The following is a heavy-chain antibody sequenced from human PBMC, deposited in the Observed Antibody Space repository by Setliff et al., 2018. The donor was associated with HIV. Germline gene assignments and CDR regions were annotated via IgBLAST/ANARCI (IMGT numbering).Heavy chain of an antibody. CDR2: IYYSGST. CDR3: ARGDYYYYYMDV. Sequence: SETLSLTCTDSGGSITNYYWNWIRQPPGKGLEWIGYIYYSGSTNYNPSLKSRVTISVDTSKKQFSLKPNSVTAADTAVYYCARGDYYYYYMDVWGKGTTVTVSS. CDR1: GGSITNYY. J-gene: IGHJ6*03. V-gene: IGHV4-59*01.